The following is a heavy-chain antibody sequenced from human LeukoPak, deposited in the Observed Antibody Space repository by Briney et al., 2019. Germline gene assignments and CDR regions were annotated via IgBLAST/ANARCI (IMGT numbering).Heavy chain of an antibody. CDR3: AKTAEFGRYFDY. V-gene: IGHV3-30*02. D-gene: IGHD3-3*01. CDR1: GFTFSSYG. CDR2: IRYDGSNK. Sequence: EGSLRLSCAASGFTFSSYGMHWVRQAPGKGLEWVAFIRYDGSNKYYADSVKGRFTISRDNSKNTLYLQMNSLRAEDTAVYYCAKTAEFGRYFDYWGPGTLVTVSS. J-gene: IGHJ4*02.